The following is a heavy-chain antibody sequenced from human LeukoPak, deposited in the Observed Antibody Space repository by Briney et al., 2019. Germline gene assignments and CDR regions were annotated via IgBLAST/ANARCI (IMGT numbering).Heavy chain of an antibody. J-gene: IGHJ4*02. V-gene: IGHV4-34*01. CDR3: ARDPSRYSGSLK. D-gene: IGHD1-26*01. CDR2: INHSGST. CDR1: GGSFSGYY. Sequence: PSETLSLTCAVYGGSFSGYYWSWIRQPPGKVLEWIGEINHSGSTNYNPSLKSRVTISVDTSKNQFSLKLSSVTAADTAVYYCARDPSRYSGSLKWGQGTLVTVSS.